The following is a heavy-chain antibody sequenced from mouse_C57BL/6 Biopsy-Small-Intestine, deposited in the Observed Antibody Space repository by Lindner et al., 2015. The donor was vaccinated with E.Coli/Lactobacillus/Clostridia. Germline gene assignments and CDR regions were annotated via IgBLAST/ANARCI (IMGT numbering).Heavy chain of an antibody. V-gene: IGHV1-81*01. CDR3: ARRYCGSASCRQKCFDY. D-gene: IGHD1-1*02. CDR2: MNPNSGNT. CDR1: GYTFTSYG. J-gene: IGHJ4*01. Sequence: SVKVSCKASGYTFTSYGISWVRQAPGQGLEWMGWMNPNSGNTDYAQKFQGRVTMTRNTSISTAYMELSSLRSEDTAVYYCARRYCGSASCRQKCFDYWGQGTLVTVSS.